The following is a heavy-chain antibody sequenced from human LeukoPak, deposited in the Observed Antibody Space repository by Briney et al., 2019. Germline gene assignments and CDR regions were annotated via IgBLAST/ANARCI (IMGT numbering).Heavy chain of an antibody. V-gene: IGHV1-24*01. CDR1: GYTLTELS. CDR2: FDPEDGET. D-gene: IGHD1-26*01. J-gene: IGHJ3*02. CDR3: ATVYTACELMPGAFDI. Sequence: ASVKVSCKVSGYTLTELSMHWVRQAPGKGLEWMGGFDPEDGETIYAQKFQGRVTMTEDTSTDTAYMELSSLRSEDKAVYYCATVYTACELMPGAFDIWGQGTMVTVSS.